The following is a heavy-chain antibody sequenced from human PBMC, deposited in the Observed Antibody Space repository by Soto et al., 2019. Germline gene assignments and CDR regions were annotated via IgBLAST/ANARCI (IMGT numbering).Heavy chain of an antibody. V-gene: IGHV3-30*18. CDR2: ISHHGSNK. J-gene: IGHJ6*02. Sequence: GESLKISCKASGYSFTSYWVRQAPGKGLEWVAVISHHGSNKYYGDSVKGRFTISRDDSKNTLYLQMNSLRADDTAVYYCTKDPRMDVWGQGTTVTVSS. CDR1: GYSFTSY. CDR3: TKDPRMDV.